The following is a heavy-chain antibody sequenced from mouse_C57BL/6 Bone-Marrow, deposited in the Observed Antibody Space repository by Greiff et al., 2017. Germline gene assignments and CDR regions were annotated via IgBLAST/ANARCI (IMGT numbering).Heavy chain of an antibody. CDR2: IDPEIGDT. J-gene: IGHJ2*01. Sequence: EVQLQQSGAELVRPGASVKLSCTASGFNIKDDYIHWVKQRPEQGLEWIGWIDPEIGDTEYASKFQGKATITSDTSSNTAYLQLSSLTSEDTAVYYCSSFDGNYFDFWGQGTPLTVAS. CDR1: GFNIKDDY. CDR3: SSFDGNYFDF. V-gene: IGHV14-4*01. D-gene: IGHD2-3*01.